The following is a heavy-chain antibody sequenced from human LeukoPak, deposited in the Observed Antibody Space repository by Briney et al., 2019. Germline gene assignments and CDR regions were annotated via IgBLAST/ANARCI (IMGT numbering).Heavy chain of an antibody. Sequence: PSETLSLTCTVSGGSISSYYWSWIRQPPGKGLEWIGYIYYSGSTNYNPSLKSRVTISVDTSKNQFSLKLSSVTAADTAVYYCARLSGDYYDSSGYPYFDYWGQGTLVTASS. J-gene: IGHJ4*02. CDR3: ARLSGDYYDSSGYPYFDY. D-gene: IGHD3-22*01. V-gene: IGHV4-59*08. CDR2: IYYSGST. CDR1: GGSISSYY.